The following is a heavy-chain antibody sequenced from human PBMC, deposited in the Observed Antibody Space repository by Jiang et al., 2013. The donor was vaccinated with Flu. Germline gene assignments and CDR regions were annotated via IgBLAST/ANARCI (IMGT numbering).Heavy chain of an antibody. CDR1: DYSISSDHY. Sequence: SGSGLVKPSETLSLTCSVSDYSISSDHYWGWIRQPPGKGLEWIGSIYHSGTTYYNPSLKSRVTISVDTSKNQFSLKVKSVTAADTAIYYCARNGPXNYGFNSIDYW. J-gene: IGHJ4*01. V-gene: IGHV4-38-2*02. CDR3: ARNGPXNYGFNSIDY. CDR2: IYHSGTT. D-gene: IGHD3-10*01.